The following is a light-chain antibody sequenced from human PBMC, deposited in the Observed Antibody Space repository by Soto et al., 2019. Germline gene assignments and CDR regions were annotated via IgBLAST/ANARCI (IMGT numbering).Light chain of an antibody. Sequence: EVVLTQSPATLSLSPGERATLSFRASQSVSSYLAWYQQKPGQAPRLLIYDASDRATGIPGRFSGSGSGTDFTLTISRLEPEDFAVYHCQQYGSSPTFGQGTKVDIK. J-gene: IGKJ1*01. CDR2: DAS. CDR1: QSVSSY. CDR3: QQYGSSPT. V-gene: IGKV3-20*01.